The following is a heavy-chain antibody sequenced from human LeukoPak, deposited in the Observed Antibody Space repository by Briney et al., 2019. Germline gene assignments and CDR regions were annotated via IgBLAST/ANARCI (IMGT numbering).Heavy chain of an antibody. CDR1: GFTFSSYA. CDR3: ARGRDGYNSPFDY. V-gene: IGHV3-74*01. J-gene: IGHJ4*02. D-gene: IGHD5-24*01. Sequence: GGSLRLSCAASGFTFSSYAMSWVRQAPGKGLVWVSRINTDGSSTSYADSVKGRFTISRDNAKNTLYLQMNSLRAEDTAVYYCARGRDGYNSPFDYWGQGTLVTVSS. CDR2: INTDGSST.